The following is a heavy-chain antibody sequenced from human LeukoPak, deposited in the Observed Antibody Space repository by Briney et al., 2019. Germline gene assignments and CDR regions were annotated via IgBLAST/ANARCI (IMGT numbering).Heavy chain of an antibody. D-gene: IGHD2-2*02. J-gene: IGHJ6*02. CDR1: GGSFSGYY. CDR2: INHSGST. CDR3: ARYRYFCSGTSCYTHYYYGMDV. Sequence: SETLSLTCAVYGGSFSGYYWSWIRQPPGKGLEWIGVINHSGSTNYNPSLKSRVTISVDTSKNQFSLKLSSVTAADTAVYYCARYRYFCSGTSCYTHYYYGMDVWGQGTTVTVSS. V-gene: IGHV4-34*01.